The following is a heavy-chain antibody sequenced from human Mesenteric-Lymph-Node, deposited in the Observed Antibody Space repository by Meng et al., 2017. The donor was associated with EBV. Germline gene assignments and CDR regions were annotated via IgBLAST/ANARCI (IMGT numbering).Heavy chain of an antibody. J-gene: IGHJ4*02. CDR1: GGSISSGGYY. V-gene: IGHV4-30-4*01. D-gene: IGHD3-10*01. CDR3: ARGAYEGSGSKFAD. CDR2: MYSSGST. Sequence: QVQLKGSGPGLVKPSQTLSLTCAVSGGSISSGGYYWTWIRQPPGKGLEWIGYMYSSGSTYYNPSLESRFAMSLDTYKNQFSLRLTSVTAADTALYYCARGAYEGSGSKFADWGQGTLVTVSS.